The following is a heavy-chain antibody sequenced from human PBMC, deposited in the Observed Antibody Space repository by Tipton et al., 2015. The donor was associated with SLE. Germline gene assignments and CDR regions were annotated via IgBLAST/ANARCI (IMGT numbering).Heavy chain of an antibody. J-gene: IGHJ6*03. CDR1: GGSISSYY. V-gene: IGHV4-59*01. CDR2: IFYSGGT. Sequence: TLSLTCTVSGGSISSYYWSWIRQPPGKGLEWIGYIFYSGGTNYNPSLKSRVTISVDTSKNQFSLKLSSVTAADTAVYYCARSGSYPYYYYYMDVWGKGTTVTVSS. D-gene: IGHD1-26*01. CDR3: ARSGSYPYYYYYMDV.